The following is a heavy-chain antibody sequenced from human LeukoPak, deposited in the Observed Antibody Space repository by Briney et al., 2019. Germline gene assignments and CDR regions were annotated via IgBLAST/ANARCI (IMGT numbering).Heavy chain of an antibody. CDR3: ARDRYYYDSSGPYYFDY. CDR2: IYTSGST. CDR1: GGSISSYY. Sequence: PSETLSLTCTVSGGSISSYYWCWIRQPAGKGLEWIGRIYTSGSTNYNPSLKSRVTMSVDTSKNQFSLKLSSVTAADTAVYYCARDRYYYDSSGPYYFDYWGQGTLVTVSS. J-gene: IGHJ4*02. D-gene: IGHD3-22*01. V-gene: IGHV4-4*07.